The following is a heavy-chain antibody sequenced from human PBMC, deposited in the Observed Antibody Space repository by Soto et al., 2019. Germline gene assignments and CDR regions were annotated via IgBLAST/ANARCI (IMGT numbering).Heavy chain of an antibody. CDR2: ARDKAHGYTT. J-gene: IGHJ4*02. V-gene: IGHV3-72*01. CDR3: TRVSGGGSYFFDY. Sequence: GGSLRLSCAASGFTFSEHYMDWVRQAPGKGLEWVGRARDKAHGYTTEYAASVKGRFTISRDDSKNSLFLQMNSLKTEDTAVYYCTRVSGGGSYFFDYWGQGALVTVSS. CDR1: GFTFSEHY. D-gene: IGHD1-26*01.